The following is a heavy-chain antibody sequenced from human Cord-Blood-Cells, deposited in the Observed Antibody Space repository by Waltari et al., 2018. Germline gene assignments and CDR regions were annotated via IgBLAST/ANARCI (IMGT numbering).Heavy chain of an antibody. CDR3: ARDMIIAARHYYYYGMDV. J-gene: IGHJ6*02. D-gene: IGHD6-6*01. CDR1: GSPVSSNY. CDR2: IYSGGST. V-gene: IGHV3-53*01. Sequence: EVQLVEPGGGLIQSGGSLRLSWAASGSPVSSNYMSWVGRAPGKGVDWGLVIYSGGSTNYSDAVKSRFTITRDNSKNTLYLQMNSLRAEDTAVYYCARDMIIAARHYYYYGMDVWGQGTTVTVSS.